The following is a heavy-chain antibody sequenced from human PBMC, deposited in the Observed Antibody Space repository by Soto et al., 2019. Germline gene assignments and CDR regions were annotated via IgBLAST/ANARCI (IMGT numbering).Heavy chain of an antibody. V-gene: IGHV1-69*12. CDR3: ARGRVWNYVGCMDV. D-gene: IGHD1-7*01. CDR1: GGTFSSYA. CDR2: IIPIFGTA. Sequence: QVQLVQSGAEVKKPGSSVKVSCKASGGTFSSYAISWVRQAPGQGLERMGGIIPIFGTANYAQKFQGRVTITADESTSTAYMELSSLRSEDTAVYYCARGRVWNYVGCMDVWGQGTTVTVSS. J-gene: IGHJ6*02.